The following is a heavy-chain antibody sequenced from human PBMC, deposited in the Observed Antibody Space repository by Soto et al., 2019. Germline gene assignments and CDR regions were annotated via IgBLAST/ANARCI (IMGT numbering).Heavy chain of an antibody. V-gene: IGHV5-51*01. CDR1: GYTFSSYW. CDR2: IYPDDSDT. D-gene: IGHD3-22*01. Sequence: GESLKISCKASGYTFSSYWIGWVRQMPGKGLEWMGIIYPDDSDTGYIPSFQGQVTMSVDKSVTTAYLQWSSLKASDTAMYYCARLHNFDNSGSSEGLDYWGQGTLVTVSS. J-gene: IGHJ4*02. CDR3: ARLHNFDNSGSSEGLDY.